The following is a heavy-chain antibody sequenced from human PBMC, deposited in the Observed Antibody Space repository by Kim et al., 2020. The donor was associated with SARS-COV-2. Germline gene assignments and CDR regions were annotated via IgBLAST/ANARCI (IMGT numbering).Heavy chain of an antibody. CDR3: ARRQGGWIGDYYGSGRGTFDI. Sequence: SETLSLTCTVSGGSISSYYWSWIRQPPGKGLEWIGYIYYSGSTNYNPSLKSRVTISVDTSKNQFSLKLSSVTAADTAVYYCARRQGGWIGDYYGSGRGTFDIWGQGTMVTVSS. D-gene: IGHD3-10*01. V-gene: IGHV4-59*08. CDR2: IYYSGST. J-gene: IGHJ3*02. CDR1: GGSISSYY.